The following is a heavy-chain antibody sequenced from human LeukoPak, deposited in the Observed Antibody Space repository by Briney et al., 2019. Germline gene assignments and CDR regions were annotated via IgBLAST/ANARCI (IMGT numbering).Heavy chain of an antibody. CDR1: AGSISSYY. D-gene: IGHD3-22*01. CDR2: IYYSGST. J-gene: IGHJ4*02. Sequence: SETLSLTCTVSAGSISSYYASWIRQPPGNLLEWNGYIYYSGSTNYNPSLKSRVNISVDSSKNQFSLKLSSVNGADTAVYYCARSAPSYYYDSRALISMTDWGQGTLVTVSS. CDR3: ARSAPSYYYDSRALISMTD. V-gene: IGHV4-59*01.